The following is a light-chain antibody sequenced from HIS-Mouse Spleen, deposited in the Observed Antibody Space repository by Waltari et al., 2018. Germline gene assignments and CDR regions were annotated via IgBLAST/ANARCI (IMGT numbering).Light chain of an antibody. CDR2: DVS. V-gene: IGLV2-14*03. CDR1: SSYVGGYNY. J-gene: IGLJ1*01. CDR3: SSYTSSSTLLYV. Sequence: QSALTQPASVSGSPGQSIPISCTGTSSYVGGYNYVHWYQQHPGKAPKLMIYDVSNRPSGVSNRFSGSKSGNTASLTISGLQAEDEADYYCSSYTSSSTLLYVFGTGTKVTVL.